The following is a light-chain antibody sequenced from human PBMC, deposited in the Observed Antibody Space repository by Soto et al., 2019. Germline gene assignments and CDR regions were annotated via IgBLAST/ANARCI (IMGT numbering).Light chain of an antibody. Sequence: EIVMTQSPATLSVSPGGRATLSCRASQSVNSNLAWYQQKPGQAPRLLIYGASNRATGIPARFSGSGSGTEFTLTITSLQSEDLAVYYCQQYNNWPPLTFGGGTKVDIK. CDR1: QSVNSN. J-gene: IGKJ4*01. V-gene: IGKV3-15*01. CDR2: GAS. CDR3: QQYNNWPPLT.